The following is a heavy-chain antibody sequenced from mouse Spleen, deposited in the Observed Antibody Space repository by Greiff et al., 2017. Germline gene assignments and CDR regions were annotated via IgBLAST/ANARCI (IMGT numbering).Heavy chain of an antibody. CDR1: GFSLTSYG. Sequence: VQLQQSGPGLVQPSQCLSITCTASGFSLTSYGVHWVRQSPGKGLEWLGVIWRGGSTDYNAAFMYRLSITKDNSKSQVFFKMNSLQADDTAIYYCAIYGNYAMDYWGQGTSVTVSS. V-gene: IGHV2-5*01. CDR2: IWRGGST. J-gene: IGHJ4*01. D-gene: IGHD2-1*01. CDR3: AIYGNYAMDY.